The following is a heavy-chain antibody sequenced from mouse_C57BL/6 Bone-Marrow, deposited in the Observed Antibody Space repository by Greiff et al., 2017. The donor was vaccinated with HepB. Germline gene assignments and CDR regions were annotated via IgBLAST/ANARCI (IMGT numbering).Heavy chain of an antibody. J-gene: IGHJ2*01. D-gene: IGHD1-1*01. CDR1: GYSFTSYY. CDR2: IYPGSGNT. Sequence: QVQLKQSGPELVKPGASVKISCKASGYSFTSYYIHWVKQRPGQGLEWIGWIYPGSGNTKYNEKFKGKATLTADTSSSTAYMQLSSLTSEDSAVYYCARSGYYGSSYVLDYWGQGTTLTVSS. CDR3: ARSGYYGSSYVLDY. V-gene: IGHV1-66*01.